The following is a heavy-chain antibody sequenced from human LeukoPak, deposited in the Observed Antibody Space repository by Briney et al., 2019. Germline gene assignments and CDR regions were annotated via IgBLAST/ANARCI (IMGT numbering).Heavy chain of an antibody. J-gene: IGHJ4*02. CDR1: GDSVSRSSAA. CDR3: ARDPVGGSTIFDY. D-gene: IGHD1-26*01. CDR2: TYYRSKWYY. Sequence: SQTLSLTCAISGDSVSRSSAAWNWIRQSPSRGLEWLGRTYYRSKWYYDYAVAVKSRISINPDTSKNQFSLQLSSVTPEDTAVYYCARDPVGGSTIFDYWGQGTLVTVSS. V-gene: IGHV6-1*01.